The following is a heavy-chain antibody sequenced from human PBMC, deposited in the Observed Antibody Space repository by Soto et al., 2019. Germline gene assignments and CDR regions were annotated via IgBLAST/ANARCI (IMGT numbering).Heavy chain of an antibody. V-gene: IGHV3-23*01. CDR2: ISGTGGGT. J-gene: IGHJ6*02. CDR3: AKDRTVYYDFWSGPPSLDV. D-gene: IGHD3-3*01. Sequence: GGSLRLSCAASGLMFSAYAMLWVRQAPGKGLEWVSGISGTGGGTYYAGSVKGRFTISRDNSKNTLYLQMNSLRAEDTAVYYCAKDRTVYYDFWSGPPSLDVWGQGTTVTVSS. CDR1: GLMFSAYA.